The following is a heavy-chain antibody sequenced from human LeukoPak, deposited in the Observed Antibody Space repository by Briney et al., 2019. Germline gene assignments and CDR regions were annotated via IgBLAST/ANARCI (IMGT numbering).Heavy chain of an antibody. CDR1: GGSISGSSYY. CDR2: IYYSGST. Sequence: SETLSLTCTVSGGSISGSSYYWAWIRQPPGKGLGWIGSIYYSGSTYYNPSLRSRVTISVDTSKNQFSLKLSSVTAADTAVYYCPRRAYSGSYPSYFDYWGQGTLVTVSS. J-gene: IGHJ4*02. V-gene: IGHV4-39*01. CDR3: PRRAYSGSYPSYFDY. D-gene: IGHD1-26*01.